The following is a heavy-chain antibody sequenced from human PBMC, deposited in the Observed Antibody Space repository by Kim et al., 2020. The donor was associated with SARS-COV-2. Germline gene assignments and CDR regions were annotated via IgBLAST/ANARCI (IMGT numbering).Heavy chain of an antibody. CDR3: ARAVGIAAAGKGVGWFDP. D-gene: IGHD6-13*01. Sequence: SETLSLTCTVSGGSISSYYWSWIRQPPGKGLEWIGYIYYSGSTNYNPSLKSRVTISVDTSKNQFSLKLSSVTAADTAVYYCARAVGIAAAGKGVGWFDPWGQGTLVTVSS. V-gene: IGHV4-59*13. CDR1: GGSISSYY. J-gene: IGHJ5*02. CDR2: IYYSGST.